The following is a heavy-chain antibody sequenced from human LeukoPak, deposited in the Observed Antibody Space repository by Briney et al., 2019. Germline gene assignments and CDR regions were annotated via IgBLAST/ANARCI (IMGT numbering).Heavy chain of an antibody. Sequence: SETLSLTCAVYGGSFSGYYWSWIRQPPGKGLEWIGEIKHSGSTNYNPSLKSRVTISVDTSKNQFSLKLSSVTAADTAVYYCARGPTYYYDSSGYYPFDYWGQGTLVTVSS. CDR3: ARGPTYYYDSSGYYPFDY. J-gene: IGHJ4*02. CDR1: GGSFSGYY. V-gene: IGHV4-34*01. CDR2: IKHSGST. D-gene: IGHD3-22*01.